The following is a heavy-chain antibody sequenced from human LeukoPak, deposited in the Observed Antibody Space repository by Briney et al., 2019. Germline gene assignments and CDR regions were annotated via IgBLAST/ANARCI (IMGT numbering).Heavy chain of an antibody. J-gene: IGHJ4*02. CDR2: IYHSGST. D-gene: IGHD5-18*01. V-gene: IGHV4-4*02. Sequence: SGTLSLTCAVSGGSISSSNWWSRVRQPPGKGLEWIGEIYHSGSTNYNPSLKSRVTISVDKSKNQFSLKLSSVTAADTAVYYCARRANTAPPYYFDYWGQGTLVTVSS. CDR1: GGSISSSNW. CDR3: ARRANTAPPYYFDY.